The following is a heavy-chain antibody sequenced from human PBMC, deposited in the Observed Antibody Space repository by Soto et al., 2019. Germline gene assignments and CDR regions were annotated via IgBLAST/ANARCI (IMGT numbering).Heavy chain of an antibody. CDR2: IYHSGTT. D-gene: IGHD2-15*01. CDR3: ARHVAVAHTRGCDY. J-gene: IGHJ4*02. CDR1: GGSISANW. Sequence: QVQLQESGPGLVKPSGTLSLTCAVSGGSISANWWSWVRQPPGKGLEWIGEIYHSGTTNYNPSLKSRVTILVDKSASQISLTLNSVTAADTAVYYCARHVAVAHTRGCDYWGQGTLVTVSS. V-gene: IGHV4-4*02.